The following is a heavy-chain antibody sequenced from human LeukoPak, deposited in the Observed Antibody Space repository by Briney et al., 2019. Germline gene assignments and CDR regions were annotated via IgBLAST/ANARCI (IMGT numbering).Heavy chain of an antibody. Sequence: SETLSLTCTVSGGSISSGGYYWSWIRQHPGKGLEWIGYIYYSGSTYYNPSLKSRVTISVDTSKNQFSLKLSSVTAADTAVYYCAREYYDSSGPGSLYFQHWGQGTLVTVSS. V-gene: IGHV4-31*03. J-gene: IGHJ1*01. D-gene: IGHD3-22*01. CDR1: GGSISSGGYY. CDR2: IYYSGST. CDR3: AREYYDSSGPGSLYFQH.